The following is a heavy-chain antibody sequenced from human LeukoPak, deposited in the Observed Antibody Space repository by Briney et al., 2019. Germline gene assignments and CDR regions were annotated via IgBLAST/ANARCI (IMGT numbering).Heavy chain of an antibody. CDR2: FYHSGST. V-gene: IGHV4-38-2*02. CDR1: GYSFSSGYY. Sequence: SETLSLTCTVSGYSFSSGYYWGWIRQPPEKGLEWTGSFYHSGSTYHNPSLKSRVSISVDTSKNKFSLKLSSVTAADTAVYYCARKTGDSSGYYHDWYFDLWGRGTLVTVSS. J-gene: IGHJ2*01. CDR3: ARKTGDSSGYYHDWYFDL. D-gene: IGHD3-22*01.